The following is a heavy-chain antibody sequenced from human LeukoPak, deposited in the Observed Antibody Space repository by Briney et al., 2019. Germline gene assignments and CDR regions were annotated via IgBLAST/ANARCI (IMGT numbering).Heavy chain of an antibody. V-gene: IGHV3-23*01. J-gene: IGHJ4*02. CDR1: GFTFSSYA. Sequence: GGSLRLSCAASGFTFSSYAMSWVRQAPGKGLEWVSAISGSGGSTYYADSVKGRFTISRDNSKNTLYLQMNSLRAEDTAVYYCAGNYYDSSGYPYYFDYWGQGTLVTVSS. CDR2: ISGSGGST. D-gene: IGHD3-22*01. CDR3: AGNYYDSSGYPYYFDY.